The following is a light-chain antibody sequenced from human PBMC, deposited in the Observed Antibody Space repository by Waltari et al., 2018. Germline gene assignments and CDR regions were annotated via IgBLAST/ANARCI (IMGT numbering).Light chain of an antibody. CDR2: EVS. Sequence: QSALTQPASVSGSPGQSITISCTGTSNDVSGYGYVSWYQQYPGKAPKLIIYEVSYRPSGISTRFSGSKSGNTASLTISGLQAEDEADYYCSSHTATVPHVFGTGTRVTVV. J-gene: IGLJ1*01. V-gene: IGLV2-14*01. CDR3: SSHTATVPHV. CDR1: SNDVSGYGY.